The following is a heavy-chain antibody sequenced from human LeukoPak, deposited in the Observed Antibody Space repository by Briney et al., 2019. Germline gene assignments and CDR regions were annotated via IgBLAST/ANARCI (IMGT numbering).Heavy chain of an antibody. Sequence: PSETLSLTCAVYGGSFSGYYWSWIRQPPGKGLEWIGEINHSGSTNYNPSLKSRVTISVDTSKNQFSLKLSSVTAADTAVYYCARALNWDYWGQGTLVTVSS. CDR2: INHSGST. D-gene: IGHD1-20*01. V-gene: IGHV4-34*01. CDR3: ARALNWDY. J-gene: IGHJ4*02. CDR1: GGSFSGYY.